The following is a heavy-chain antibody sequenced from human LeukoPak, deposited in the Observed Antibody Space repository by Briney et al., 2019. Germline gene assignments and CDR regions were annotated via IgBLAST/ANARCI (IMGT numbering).Heavy chain of an antibody. V-gene: IGHV4-4*02. CDR3: SRENGAFSPFGY. D-gene: IGHD2-8*01. J-gene: IGHJ4*02. CDR1: GGAISNTNW. Sequence: SETLSLTCPVSGGAISNTNWWSWVRQPPGQGLEWIGEISLTGLTHYNPSLESRVTVSLGKSKNQLSLNLTSVTAADTAVYYCSRENGAFSPFGYWGQGILVTV. CDR2: ISLTGLT.